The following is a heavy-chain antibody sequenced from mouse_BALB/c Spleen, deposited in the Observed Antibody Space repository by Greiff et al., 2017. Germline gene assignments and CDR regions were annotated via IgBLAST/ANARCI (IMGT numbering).Heavy chain of an antibody. D-gene: IGHD1-1*01. J-gene: IGHJ3*01. V-gene: IGHV3-6*02. CDR1: GYSITSGYY. Sequence: EVQLQESGPGLVKPSQSLSLTCSVTGYSITSGYYWNWIRQFPGNKLEWMGYISYDGSNNYNPSLKNRISITRDTSKNQFFLKLNSVTTEDTATYYCARFLLRYPFAYWGQGTLVTVSA. CDR3: ARFLLRYPFAY. CDR2: ISYDGSN.